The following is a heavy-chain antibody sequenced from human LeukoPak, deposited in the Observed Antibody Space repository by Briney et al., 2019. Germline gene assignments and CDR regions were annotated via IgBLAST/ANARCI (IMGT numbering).Heavy chain of an antibody. Sequence: SETPSVAETVPGGSLSRDYRTWSGQPPWKGTEWEGYLYYSGSTNYNPSLKSRVTISVDTSKNQFSLKLSSVTAADTAVYYCARGDYDILTGYYPPDYWGQGTLVTVSS. V-gene: IGHV4-59*01. D-gene: IGHD3-9*01. CDR1: GGSLSRDY. CDR3: ARGDYDILTGYYPPDY. J-gene: IGHJ4*02. CDR2: LYYSGST.